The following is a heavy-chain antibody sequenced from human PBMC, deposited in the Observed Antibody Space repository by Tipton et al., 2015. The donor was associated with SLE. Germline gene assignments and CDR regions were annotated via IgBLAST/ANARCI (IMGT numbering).Heavy chain of an antibody. CDR3: ARWAPGGFYYGMDV. CDR1: GGFFGSGGYY. D-gene: IGHD1-26*01. Sequence: TLSLTCTVSGGFFGSGGYYWTWVRQSAGKGLEFIGRIYTSGSTKYNPSLGSRVSISVDTSKKQVSLRLNAMTAADTAVYYCARWAPGGFYYGMDVWGQGTTVTVSS. V-gene: IGHV4-61*02. J-gene: IGHJ6*02. CDR2: IYTSGST.